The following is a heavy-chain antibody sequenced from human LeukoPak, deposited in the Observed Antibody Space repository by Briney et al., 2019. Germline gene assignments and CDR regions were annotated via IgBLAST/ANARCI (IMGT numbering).Heavy chain of an antibody. CDR1: GYTFTSYA. V-gene: IGHV1-3*01. CDR2: INAGNGNT. Sequence: ASVKVSCKASGYTFTSYAMHWVRQAPGQGLEWMGWINAGNGNTKYSQKFQGRVTITRDTSASTAYMELSSLRSEDTAVYYCAREMGLGVVINNWFDPWGQGTLVTVSS. D-gene: IGHD3-3*01. CDR3: AREMGLGVVINNWFDP. J-gene: IGHJ5*02.